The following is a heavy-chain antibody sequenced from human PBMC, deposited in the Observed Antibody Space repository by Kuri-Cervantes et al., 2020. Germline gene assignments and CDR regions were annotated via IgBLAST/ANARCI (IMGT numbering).Heavy chain of an antibody. CDR1: GGSISSSSYY. Sequence: GSLRLSCTVSGGSISSSSYYWGWIRQPPGKGLEWIGTIYYTGSTYYNPSLKSRVTISVATSRNQFSLKLTSVTAADTAMYYCARTSSSSGIGYFQHWGQGTLVTVSS. CDR3: ARTSSSSGIGYFQH. J-gene: IGHJ1*01. V-gene: IGHV4-39*01. D-gene: IGHD3-10*01. CDR2: IYYTGST.